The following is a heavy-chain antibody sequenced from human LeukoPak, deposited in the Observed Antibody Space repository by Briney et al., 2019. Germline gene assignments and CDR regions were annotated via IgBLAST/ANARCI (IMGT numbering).Heavy chain of an antibody. CDR3: ASPQYSGSYVFDY. CDR2: IIPILGIA. Sequence: GASVKVSCKASGGTFSSYAISWVRQAPGQGLEWMGRIIPILGIANYAQKFQGRVTITADKSTSTAYMELSSLRSEDTAVYYCASPQYSGSYVFDYWGQGTLVTVSS. V-gene: IGHV1-69*04. CDR1: GGTFSSYA. J-gene: IGHJ4*02. D-gene: IGHD1-26*01.